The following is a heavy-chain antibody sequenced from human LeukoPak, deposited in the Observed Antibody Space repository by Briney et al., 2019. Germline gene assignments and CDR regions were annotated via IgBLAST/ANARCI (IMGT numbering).Heavy chain of an antibody. CDR1: GFSLSTSGMR. J-gene: IGHJ4*02. V-gene: IGHV2-70*04. D-gene: IGHD5-18*01. Sequence: SGPALVKPTQTLTLTCTFSGFSLSTSGMRVSWIRQPPGKALEWLARIDWDDDKFYSTSLKTRLTISKDTSKSQVVLTMTNMDPVDTATYYCARISPGYSYGYYYFDYWGQGTLVTVSS. CDR2: IDWDDDK. CDR3: ARISPGYSYGYYYFDY.